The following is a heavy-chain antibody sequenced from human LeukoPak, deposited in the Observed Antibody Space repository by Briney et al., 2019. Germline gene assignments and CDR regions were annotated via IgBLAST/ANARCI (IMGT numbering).Heavy chain of an antibody. CDR3: ARPDIYCTNGVCYAFDI. V-gene: IGHV1-8*03. Sequence: ASVKVSCKASGYTFTSYDINWVRQATGQGLEWMGWMNPNSGNTGYAQKFQGRVTITRNTSISTAYMELSSLRSEDTAVYYCARPDIYCTNGVCYAFDIWGQGTMVTVSS. CDR2: MNPNSGNT. J-gene: IGHJ3*02. D-gene: IGHD2-8*01. CDR1: GYTFTSYD.